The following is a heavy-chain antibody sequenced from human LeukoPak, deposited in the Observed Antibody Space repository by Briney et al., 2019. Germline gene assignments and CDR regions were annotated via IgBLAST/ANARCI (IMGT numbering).Heavy chain of an antibody. V-gene: IGHV3-30*02. CDR1: GFTFSSYG. D-gene: IGHD6-19*01. CDR2: IRYDGSNK. J-gene: IGHJ5*02. CDR3: AKDRLDAAFGWLA. Sequence: PGGSLRLSCAASGFTFSSYGMHWVRQAPGKGLEWVAFIRYDGSNKYYADSVKGRFTISRDNSKNTLYLQMNSLRAEDTAVYYCAKDRLDAAFGWLAWGQGTLVTVSS.